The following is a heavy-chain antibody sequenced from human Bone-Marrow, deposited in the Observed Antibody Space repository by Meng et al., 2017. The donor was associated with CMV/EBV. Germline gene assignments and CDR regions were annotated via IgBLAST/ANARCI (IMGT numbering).Heavy chain of an antibody. Sequence: LRLSCAASGFTFSSYAMHWVRQAPGKGLEYVSAISSNGVSTYYADSVKGRFTISRDNAKNSLFLQMNSVRADDMAIYYCARDQVAFDYWGLGTLVTVSS. CDR2: ISSNGVST. V-gene: IGHV3-64*02. CDR1: GFTFSSYA. J-gene: IGHJ4*02. CDR3: ARDQVAFDY.